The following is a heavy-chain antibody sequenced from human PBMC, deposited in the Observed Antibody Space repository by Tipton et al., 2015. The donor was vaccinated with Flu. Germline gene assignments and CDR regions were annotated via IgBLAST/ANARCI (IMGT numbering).Heavy chain of an antibody. CDR2: IKQDESEK. Sequence: SLRLSCVASGFTFSSYWMSWVRQAPGKGLEWVANIKQDESEKNYAESVKGRFTISRDNAKKSLYLQMNSLRAEDTAVYYCARYSSSSLLGYHYGGLDVWGQGTTVTVSS. V-gene: IGHV3-7*01. CDR1: GFTFSSYW. J-gene: IGHJ6*02. CDR3: ARYSSSSLLGYHYGGLDV. D-gene: IGHD6-6*01.